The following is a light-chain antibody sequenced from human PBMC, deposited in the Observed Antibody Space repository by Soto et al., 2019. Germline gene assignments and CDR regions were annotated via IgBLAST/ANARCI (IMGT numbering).Light chain of an antibody. CDR3: SSYTTSSTQV. V-gene: IGLV2-14*01. CDR2: DVS. CDR1: SSDVGSYSF. J-gene: IGLJ7*01. Sequence: QSALAQPASVSGSPGQSITISCTGTSSDVGSYSFVSWYQHHPGKAPKLIISDVSNRPSGVSNRFSGSKSGNTASLTISGLQAEDEADYYCSSYTTSSTQVFGGGTQLTVL.